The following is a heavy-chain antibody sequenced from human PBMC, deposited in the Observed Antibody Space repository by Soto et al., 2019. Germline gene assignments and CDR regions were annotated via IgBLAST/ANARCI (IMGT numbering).Heavy chain of an antibody. CDR3: AKGPYSGWYWEYFQH. J-gene: IGHJ1*01. V-gene: IGHV3-23*01. CDR2: ISGSGGST. Sequence: GGSLRLSCAASGFTFSSYAMSWVRQAPGKGLEWVSAISGSGGSTYYADSGKGRVTISRDNSKNTLYLQMNSLRAEDTAVYYCAKGPYSGWYWEYFQHWGQGTLVTVSS. D-gene: IGHD6-19*01. CDR1: GFTFSSYA.